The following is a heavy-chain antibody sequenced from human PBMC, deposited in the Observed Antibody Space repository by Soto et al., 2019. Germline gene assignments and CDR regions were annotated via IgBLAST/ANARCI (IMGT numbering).Heavy chain of an antibody. CDR2: IYHSGST. CDR3: ARVVGDYYYYYYMDV. J-gene: IGHJ6*03. Sequence: SETLSLTCAVSSGSISSSNWWSWVRQPPGKGLEWIGEIYHSGSTNYNPSLKSRVTISVDKSKNQFSLKLSSVTAADTAVYYCARVVGDYYYYYYMDVWGKGTTVTVSS. V-gene: IGHV4-4*02. CDR1: SGSISSSNW. D-gene: IGHD3-16*01.